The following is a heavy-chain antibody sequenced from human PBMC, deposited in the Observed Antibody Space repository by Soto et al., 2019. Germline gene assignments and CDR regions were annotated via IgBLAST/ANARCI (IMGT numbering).Heavy chain of an antibody. V-gene: IGHV3-23*01. D-gene: IGHD5-12*01. CDR1: GFIFTNYS. Sequence: PGGSLRLCGAASGFIFTNYSMNWVRQAPGKGLEWVSVIGGRGNSAYYADSVQGRFTISRDNSKNTLSLQMSSLTADDTAIYYCVREGRGSFDFSGRRTMIT. CDR3: VREGRGSFDF. J-gene: IGHJ3*01. CDR2: IGGRGNSA.